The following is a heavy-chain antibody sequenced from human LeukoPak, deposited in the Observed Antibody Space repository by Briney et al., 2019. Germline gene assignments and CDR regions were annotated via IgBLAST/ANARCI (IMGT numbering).Heavy chain of an antibody. CDR1: GFTFDDYA. CDR3: ASQRVGSYYYYYYMDV. D-gene: IGHD1-26*01. V-gene: IGHV3-9*01. CDR2: ISWNSGRI. Sequence: GGSLRLSCAASGFTFDDYAMHWVRQAPGKGLEGVSGISWNSGRIGYADSVKGRFTISRDNAKNSLYLQMNSLRAEDTAVYYCASQRVGSYYYYYYMDVWGKGTTVTVSS. J-gene: IGHJ6*03.